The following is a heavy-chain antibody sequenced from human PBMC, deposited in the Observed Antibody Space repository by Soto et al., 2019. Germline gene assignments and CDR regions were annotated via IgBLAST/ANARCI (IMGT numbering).Heavy chain of an antibody. V-gene: IGHV3-23*01. J-gene: IGHJ6*02. CDR3: AEGGGYSSSWLHYYYYYGMDV. D-gene: IGHD6-13*01. Sequence: GGSLRLSCAASGFTFSSYAMSWVRQAPGKGLEWVSAISGSGGSTYYADSVKGRFTISRDNSKNTLYLQMNSLRAEDTAVYYCAEGGGYSSSWLHYYYYYGMDVWGQGTTVTVSS. CDR2: ISGSGGST. CDR1: GFTFSSYA.